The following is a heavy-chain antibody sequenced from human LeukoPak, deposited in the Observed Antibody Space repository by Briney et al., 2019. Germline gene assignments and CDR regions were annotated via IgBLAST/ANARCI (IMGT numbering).Heavy chain of an antibody. CDR3: ASVRRANAFDI. CDR2: RNNEESST. J-gene: IGHJ3*02. V-gene: IGHV3-74*03. CDR1: GFTFSSYW. D-gene: IGHD6-6*01. Sequence: GGSLRLSCAASGFTFSSYWMHWVRHAPGKGLGWFSRRNNEESSTTYAHAVKGRFTISRDNAKNTLYLQMNSLSAEYTAMYYCASVRRANAFDIWGQGTMVTVS.